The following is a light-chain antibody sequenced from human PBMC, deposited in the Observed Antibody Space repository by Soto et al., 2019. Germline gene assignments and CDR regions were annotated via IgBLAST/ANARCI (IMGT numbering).Light chain of an antibody. CDR1: ESVNIMY. CDR2: HTS. CDR3: QQYNNWPPIT. Sequence: TQSPFVLTLSPRERATLSCRASESVNIMYLGWYQQKPGQAPRLLIFHTSLRPTGIPDRFSGSGSGTEFTLTISSLQSEDFAVYYCQQYNNWPPITFGQGTRLEIK. J-gene: IGKJ5*01. V-gene: IGKV3D-15*01.